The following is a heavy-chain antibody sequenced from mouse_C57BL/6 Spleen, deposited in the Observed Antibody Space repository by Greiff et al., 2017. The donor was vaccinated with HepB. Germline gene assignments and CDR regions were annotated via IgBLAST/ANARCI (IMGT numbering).Heavy chain of an antibody. D-gene: IGHD1-2*01. J-gene: IGHJ2*01. Sequence: QVTLKESGPGILQSSQTLSLTCSFSGFSLSTSGMGVSWIRQPSGKGLEWLAHIYWDDDKRYNPSLKSRLTISKDTSRNQVFLKITSVDPADTATYYCARRTTALDYWGQGTTLTVSS. CDR1: GFSLSTSGMG. CDR2: IYWDDDK. CDR3: ARRTTALDY. V-gene: IGHV8-12*01.